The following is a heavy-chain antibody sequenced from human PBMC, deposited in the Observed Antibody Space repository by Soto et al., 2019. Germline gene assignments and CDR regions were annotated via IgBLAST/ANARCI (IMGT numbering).Heavy chain of an antibody. CDR2: IYYSGST. CDR3: ARGPRGPANYFDY. D-gene: IGHD2-2*01. CDR1: GGSISSYY. J-gene: IGHJ4*02. V-gene: IGHV4-59*01. Sequence: QVQLQESGPGLVKPSETLSLTCTVSGGSISSYYWSWIRQPPGKGLEWIGYIYYSGSTNYNPSLKSRVTISVDTSKNQFSLKLSSVTAADTAVYYCARGPRGPANYFDYWGQGTLVTVSS.